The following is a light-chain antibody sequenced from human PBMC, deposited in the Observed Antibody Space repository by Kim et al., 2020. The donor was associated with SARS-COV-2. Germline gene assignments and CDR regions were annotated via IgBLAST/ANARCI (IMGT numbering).Light chain of an antibody. V-gene: IGKV1-5*01. Sequence: ASVGDRVTITCRASQSISSWVAWYQQKPGKAPTLLIYDASDLESGVPSRYSGSGSGTEFTLTISSLQPDDFATYYCQQYNSYPITFGQGTRLEIK. CDR3: QQYNSYPIT. CDR2: DAS. J-gene: IGKJ5*01. CDR1: QSISSW.